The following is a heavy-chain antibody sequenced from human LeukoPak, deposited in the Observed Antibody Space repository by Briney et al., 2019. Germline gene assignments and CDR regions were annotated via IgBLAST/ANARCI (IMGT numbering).Heavy chain of an antibody. Sequence: GGSLRLSCEGSGFTFSINAMHWVRQAPGKGLEWLAVISYDGTKQYFADSVKGRFTISRDNAKNSLYLQMNSLRAEDTAVYYCARGGGNWGQGTLVTVSS. CDR3: ARGGGN. J-gene: IGHJ4*02. D-gene: IGHD3-16*01. CDR2: ISYDGTKQ. V-gene: IGHV3-30-3*01. CDR1: GFTFSINA.